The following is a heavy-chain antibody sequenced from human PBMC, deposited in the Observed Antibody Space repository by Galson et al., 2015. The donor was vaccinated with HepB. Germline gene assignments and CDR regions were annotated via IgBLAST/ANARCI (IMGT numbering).Heavy chain of an antibody. CDR1: GFSLSSSGVG. CDR2: IYWSDDK. V-gene: IGHV2-5*01. J-gene: IGHJ4*02. Sequence: PALVKPTQTLTLTCTFSGFSLSSSGVGVGWIRQPPGKALEWLALIYWSDDKRYNPSLKSRLTITKDASKNQVVLTMSNMDPVDTGTYYCAHTRKLGMNFDFWGQGTLVTVSS. CDR3: AHTRKLGMNFDF. D-gene: IGHD7-27*01.